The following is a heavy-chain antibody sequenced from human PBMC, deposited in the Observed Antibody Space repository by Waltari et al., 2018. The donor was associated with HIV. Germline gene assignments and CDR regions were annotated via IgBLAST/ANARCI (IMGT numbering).Heavy chain of an antibody. Sequence: QVQLVQSGAEVKKPGSSVKVSCKASGGTFSSYTISWVRQAPGQGLEWMGRIIPFLGIANYAQKFQGRVTITADKSTSTAYMELSSLRSEDTAVYYCARETYYYDSSGYYRRGWFDPWGQGTLVTVSS. V-gene: IGHV1-69*08. CDR1: GGTFSSYT. CDR2: IIPFLGIA. D-gene: IGHD3-22*01. J-gene: IGHJ5*02. CDR3: ARETYYYDSSGYYRRGWFDP.